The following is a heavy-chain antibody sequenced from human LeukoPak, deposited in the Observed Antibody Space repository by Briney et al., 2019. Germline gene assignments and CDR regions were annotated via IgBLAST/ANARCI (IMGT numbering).Heavy chain of an antibody. V-gene: IGHV1-18*01. D-gene: IGHD2-2*01. CDR3: ARDGHIVVVPAAQKSYYYYYYMDV. CDR2: ISAYNGNT. J-gene: IGHJ6*03. CDR1: GYTFTSYG. Sequence: ASVKVSCKASGYTFTSYGISWVRQAPGQRLEWRGWISAYNGNTNYAQKLQGRVTMTTDTSTSTAYMELRSLRSDDTAVHYCARDGHIVVVPAAQKSYYYYYYMDVWGKGTTVTVSS.